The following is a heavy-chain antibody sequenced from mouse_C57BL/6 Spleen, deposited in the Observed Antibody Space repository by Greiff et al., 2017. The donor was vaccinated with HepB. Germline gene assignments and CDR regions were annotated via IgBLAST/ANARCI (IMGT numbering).Heavy chain of an antibody. D-gene: IGHD2-1*01. CDR2: ISGGGGNT. CDR3: ARPSYYGNYEGFAY. Sequence: EVMLVESGGGLVKPGGSLKLSCAASGFTFSSYTMSWVRQTPEKRLEWVATISGGGGNTYYPDSVKGRFTISRDNAKNTLYLQMSSLRSEDTALYYCARPSYYGNYEGFAYWGQGTLVTVSA. J-gene: IGHJ3*01. V-gene: IGHV5-9*01. CDR1: GFTFSSYT.